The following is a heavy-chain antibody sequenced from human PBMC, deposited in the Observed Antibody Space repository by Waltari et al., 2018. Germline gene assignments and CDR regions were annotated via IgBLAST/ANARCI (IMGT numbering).Heavy chain of an antibody. Sequence: QVSLVQSGAEVKKPGSSVMVSGKASGYTFTSYDINWVRQATGSGVEWMGWMKPNSGNTGYAQKVQGRVTMTRDTSISTAYMELSSLRSEDTAVYYCARMNCDNNGNQGNWFDPWGQGTLVTVSS. CDR1: GYTFTSYD. D-gene: IGHD3-22*01. V-gene: IGHV1-8*01. J-gene: IGHJ5*02. CDR3: ARMNCDNNGNQGNWFDP. CDR2: MKPNSGNT.